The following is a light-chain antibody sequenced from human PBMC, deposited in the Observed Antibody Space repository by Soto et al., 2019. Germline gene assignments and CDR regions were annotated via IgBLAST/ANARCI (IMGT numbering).Light chain of an antibody. CDR3: SSYTSSSTHWV. V-gene: IGLV2-14*01. CDR2: DVS. J-gene: IGLJ3*02. CDR1: SSDVGGYNY. Sequence: QSALTQPASVSGSPGQSITISCTGTSSDVGGYNYVSWYQQHPGKAPKLMIYDVSNRPSGVSNRFSGSKSGNTASLTISGLQAEDEADYSCSSYTSSSTHWVFGGGTKVTVL.